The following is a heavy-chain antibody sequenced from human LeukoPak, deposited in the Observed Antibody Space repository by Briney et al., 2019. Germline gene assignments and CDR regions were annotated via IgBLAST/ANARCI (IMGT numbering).Heavy chain of an antibody. CDR3: AKEKYYYNSSGYY. D-gene: IGHD3-22*01. V-gene: IGHV3-30*02. Sequence: PGGSLRLSCAASGFTFSTYGMHWVRQAPGKGLEWVSFIRYVGINKYYADSVKGRFTISRDNSKNTLYLQMNSLRADDTAVYYCAKEKYYYNSSGYYW. CDR2: IRYVGINK. J-gene: IGHJ4*01. CDR1: GFTFSTYG.